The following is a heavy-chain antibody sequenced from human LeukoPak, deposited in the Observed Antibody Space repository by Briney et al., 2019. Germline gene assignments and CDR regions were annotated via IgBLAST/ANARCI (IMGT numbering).Heavy chain of an antibody. D-gene: IGHD5-24*01. J-gene: IGHJ4*02. CDR1: GGSLSSSSYY. CDR2: IYYSGST. V-gene: IGHV4-39*01. CDR3: ARVGEGYNLDY. Sequence: SQTLSLTCTVSGGSLSSSSYYWGWIRQPPGKGLEWIGSIYYSGSTYYNPSLKSRVTLSVDPSKNQFSLKLSSVTAADTAVYYCARVGEGYNLDYWGQGTLVTVSS.